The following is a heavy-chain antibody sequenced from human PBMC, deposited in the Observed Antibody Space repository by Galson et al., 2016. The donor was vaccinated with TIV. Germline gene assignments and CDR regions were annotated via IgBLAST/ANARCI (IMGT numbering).Heavy chain of an antibody. V-gene: IGHV2-5*02. J-gene: IGHJ6*02. D-gene: IGHD3-10*02. CDR3: AHLPNMFYYGMDV. Sequence: LAHIYWDDDERYNPSLKSRLTITKDTSKKQVVLTLTNMDPVDTATYYCAHLPNMFYYGMDVWGQGTTVTVSS. CDR2: IYWDDDE.